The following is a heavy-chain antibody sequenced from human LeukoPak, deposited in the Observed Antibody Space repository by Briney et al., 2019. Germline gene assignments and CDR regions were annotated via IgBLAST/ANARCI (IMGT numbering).Heavy chain of an antibody. CDR3: TRGGWYRGGAFPFDY. Sequence: GGSLRLSCTASGFTFGDYAMSWVRQAPGKGLEWVGFIRSKAYGGTTEYAASVKGRFTISRDDSKSIAYLQMNSLKTEDTAVDYCTRGGWYRGGAFPFDYWGQGILVTVSS. CDR1: GFTFGDYA. V-gene: IGHV3-49*04. J-gene: IGHJ4*02. CDR2: IRSKAYGGTT. D-gene: IGHD6-19*01.